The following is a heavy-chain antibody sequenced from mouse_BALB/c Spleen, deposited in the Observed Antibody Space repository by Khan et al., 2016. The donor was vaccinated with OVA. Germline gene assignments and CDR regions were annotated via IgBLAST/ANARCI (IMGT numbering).Heavy chain of an antibody. V-gene: IGHV5-17*02. J-gene: IGHJ2*01. CDR2: ISGDSHTI. CDR1: GFTFSSFG. D-gene: IGHD4-1*02. CDR3: TRSYFNWYYFDQ. Sequence: EVELVESGGDLVQPGGSRKLSCVASGFTFSSFGMHWIRQAPEKGLEWVAYISGDSHTIYSADTVKGRFPISRDNPKNTLFLQMTSLRSEDMAMYYCTRSYFNWYYFDQWGQGTTLTVSS.